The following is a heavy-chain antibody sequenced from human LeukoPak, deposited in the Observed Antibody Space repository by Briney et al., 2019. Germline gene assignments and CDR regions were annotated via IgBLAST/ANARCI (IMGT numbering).Heavy chain of an antibody. CDR1: GYTFTGYY. V-gene: IGHV1-69*05. CDR3: ARDQDAFSSSSPYY. CDR2: IIPIFGTA. J-gene: IGHJ4*02. Sequence: SVKVSCKASGYTFTGYYMHWVRQAPGQGLEWMGRIIPIFGTANYAQKFQGRVTITTDESTSTAYMELSSLRSEDTAVYYCARDQDAFSSSSPYYWGQGTLVTVSS. D-gene: IGHD6-6*01.